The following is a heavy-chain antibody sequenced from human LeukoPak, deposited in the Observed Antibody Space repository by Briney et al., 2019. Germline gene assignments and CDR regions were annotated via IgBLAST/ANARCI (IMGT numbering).Heavy chain of an antibody. D-gene: IGHD6-6*01. CDR1: GGSISSYS. CDR2: IYHSGST. CDR3: ARGIAARRSWFDP. V-gene: IGHV4-30-2*01. Sequence: SETLSLTCTVSGGSISSYSWSWIRQPPGKGLEWIGYIYHSGSTYYNPSLKSRVTISVDRSKNQFSLKLSSVTAADTAVYYCARGIAARRSWFDPWGQGTLVTVSS. J-gene: IGHJ5*02.